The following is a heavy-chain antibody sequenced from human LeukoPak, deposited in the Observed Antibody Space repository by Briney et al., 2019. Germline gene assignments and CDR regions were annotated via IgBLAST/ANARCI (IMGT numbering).Heavy chain of an antibody. D-gene: IGHD7-27*01. V-gene: IGHV4-59*08. Sequence: PSETLSLTCAVSSGSIGNYYWSLVRQPPGMGLEWIGYIYYSGGTNYNPSLKSRVTISVDTSKNQFSLKLTSVTAADTAVYYCARQTGEIYGMDVWGQGTTVTVSS. J-gene: IGHJ6*02. CDR3: ARQTGEIYGMDV. CDR2: IYYSGGT. CDR1: SGSIGNYY.